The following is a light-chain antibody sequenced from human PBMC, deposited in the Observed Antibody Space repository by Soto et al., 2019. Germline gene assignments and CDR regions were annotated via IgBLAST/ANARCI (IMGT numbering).Light chain of an antibody. CDR2: EVS. CDR3: SSYTTSGTYV. CDR1: SSDVGDYNY. V-gene: IGLV2-14*01. Sequence: QSDLTQPASVSGSPGQSITISCAGTSSDVGDYNYVSWYQQHPGKAPKLMISEVSNRPSGVSNRFSGSKSGNTASLTISGLQAEDEADYYCSSYTTSGTYVFGTGTKVTVL. J-gene: IGLJ1*01.